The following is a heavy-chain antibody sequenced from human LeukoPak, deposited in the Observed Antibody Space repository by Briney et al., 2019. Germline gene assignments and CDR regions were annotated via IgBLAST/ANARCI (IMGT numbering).Heavy chain of an antibody. CDR2: INSDGSST. CDR1: GFTFSSYW. V-gene: IGHV3-74*01. D-gene: IGHD2-21*02. Sequence: GGSLRLSCVASGFTFSSYWMHWVRQAPGRGLVWVSRINSDGSSTSYADPVKGRFTISRDNAKNTLYLQMNSLRAEDTAVYYCARVLSGGDRSLDYWGQGTLVTVSS. J-gene: IGHJ4*02. CDR3: ARVLSGGDRSLDY.